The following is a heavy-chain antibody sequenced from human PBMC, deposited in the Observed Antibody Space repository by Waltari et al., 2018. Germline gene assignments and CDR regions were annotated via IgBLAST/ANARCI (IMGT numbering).Heavy chain of an antibody. J-gene: IGHJ6*03. CDR1: GFTFSDYV. CDR2: ISTSGTTT. Sequence: EVQLMESGGGLVQPGGSLRLSCVASGFTFSDYVMNWVRPTPGKGLEWVSGISTSGTTTNYADSVKGRFTISRDNSKNTLYLQMNSLRAEDTAVYYCAKDGPLVVYGVRPSYYYSYYYMDVWGKGTTVTVSS. CDR3: AKDGPLVVYGVRPSYYYSYYYMDV. D-gene: IGHD2-8*02. V-gene: IGHV3-23*01.